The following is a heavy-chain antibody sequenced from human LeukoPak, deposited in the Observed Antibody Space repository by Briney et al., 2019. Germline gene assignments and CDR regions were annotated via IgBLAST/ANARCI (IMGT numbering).Heavy chain of an antibody. CDR1: GGTFSSYA. CDR2: IIPIFGTA. D-gene: IGHD4-23*01. Sequence: GASVKASCKASGGTFSSYAISWVRQAPGQGLEWMGGIIPIFGTANYAQKFQGRVTITTDESTSTAYMELRSLRSDDTAVYYCARGTVVTLDYWGQGTLVTVSS. J-gene: IGHJ4*02. V-gene: IGHV1-69*05. CDR3: ARGTVVTLDY.